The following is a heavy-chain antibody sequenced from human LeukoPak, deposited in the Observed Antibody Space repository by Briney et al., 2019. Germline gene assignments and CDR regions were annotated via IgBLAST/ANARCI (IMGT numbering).Heavy chain of an antibody. J-gene: IGHJ4*02. Sequence: PSETLSLTCAVYGGSFSGYYWSWIRQPPGKGLEWIGEINHSGSTNYNPSLKSRVTISVDTSKNQFSLKLSSVTAADTAVYYCATPEAAVAGDYWGQGTLVTVSS. CDR1: GGSFSGYY. CDR3: ATPEAAVAGDY. V-gene: IGHV4-34*01. CDR2: INHSGST. D-gene: IGHD6-19*01.